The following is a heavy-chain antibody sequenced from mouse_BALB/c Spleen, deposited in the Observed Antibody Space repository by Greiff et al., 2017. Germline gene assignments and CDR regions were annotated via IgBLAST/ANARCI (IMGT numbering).Heavy chain of an antibody. Sequence: EVKLVESGGGLVKLGGSLKLSCAASGFTFSSYYMSWVRQTPEKRLELVAAINSNGGSTYYPDTVKGRFTISRDNAKNTLYLQMSSLKSEDTALYYCAKNYDYYYYAMDYWGQGTSVTVSS. D-gene: IGHD2-4*01. V-gene: IGHV5-6-2*01. CDR2: INSNGGST. J-gene: IGHJ4*01. CDR1: GFTFSSYY. CDR3: AKNYDYYYYAMDY.